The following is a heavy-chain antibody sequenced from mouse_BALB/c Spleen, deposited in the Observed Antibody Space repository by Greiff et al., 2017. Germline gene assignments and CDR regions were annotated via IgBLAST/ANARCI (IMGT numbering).Heavy chain of an antibody. CDR1: GYTFTSYD. J-gene: IGHJ4*01. Sequence: VQLQQSGPELVKPGALVKISCKASGYTFTSYDINWVKQRPGQGLEWIGNIYPSDSYTDYNQKFKDKATLTVDKSSSTAYMQLSSPTSEDSAVYYCTRHYGNPYAMDYWGQGTSVTVSS. D-gene: IGHD2-1*01. CDR2: IYPSDSYT. CDR3: TRHYGNPYAMDY. V-gene: IGHV1S126*01.